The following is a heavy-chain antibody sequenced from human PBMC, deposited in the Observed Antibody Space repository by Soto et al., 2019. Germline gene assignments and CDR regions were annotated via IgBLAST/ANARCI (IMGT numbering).Heavy chain of an antibody. D-gene: IGHD3-16*01. CDR2: ISPDGSNR. CDR1: GFTFSTYW. CDR3: ASWGPIVPVSPTDFDH. J-gene: IGHJ4*02. Sequence: PGGSLRLSCAASGFTFSTYWMNWVRQTPGKGLMWVSRISPDGSNRGYADSVEGRFTVSRDNAKNTLYLQMHSLRAEDTAMYYCASWGPIVPVSPTDFDHWGEATLVTVSS. V-gene: IGHV3-74*01.